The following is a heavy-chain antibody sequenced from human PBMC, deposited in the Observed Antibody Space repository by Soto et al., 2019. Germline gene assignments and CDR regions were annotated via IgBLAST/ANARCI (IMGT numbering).Heavy chain of an antibody. CDR1: GFTFSSYA. CDR3: ARDRRRDYYYYYGMDV. CDR2: ISYDGSNK. J-gene: IGHJ6*02. V-gene: IGHV3-30-3*01. Sequence: GGSLRLSCAASGFTFSSYAMHWVRQAPGKGLEWVAVISYDGSNKYYADSVKGRFTISRDNSKNTLYLQMNSLRAEDTAVYYCARDRRRDYYYYYGMDVWGQGTTVTVSS.